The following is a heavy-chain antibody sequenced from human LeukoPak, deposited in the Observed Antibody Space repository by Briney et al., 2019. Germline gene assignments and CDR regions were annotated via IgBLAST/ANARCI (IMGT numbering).Heavy chain of an antibody. J-gene: IGHJ5*02. CDR3: ARASDFWSGSRDNWFDP. Sequence: ASVKVSCKASGYTFTSYGISWVRQAPGQGLEWMGWISAYNGNTNYAQKLQGRVTMTTDTSTSTAYMELRSLRSDDTAVYYFARASDFWSGSRDNWFDPWGQGTLVTVSS. V-gene: IGHV1-18*01. D-gene: IGHD3-3*01. CDR2: ISAYNGNT. CDR1: GYTFTSYG.